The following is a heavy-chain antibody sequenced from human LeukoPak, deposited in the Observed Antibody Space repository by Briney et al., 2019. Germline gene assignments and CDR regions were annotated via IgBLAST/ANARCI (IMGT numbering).Heavy chain of an antibody. Sequence: GGSLRLSCAASGFTFRNAWMTWVCQAPGQGLEWVGRIKSKTDGGTTDYAAPVKVRFTISRDDSKNTLYLQMNSLKTEDTALYYCTTTYNYDSSGSIVDYWGQGTLVTVSS. CDR2: IKSKTDGGTT. CDR1: GFTFRNAW. J-gene: IGHJ4*02. V-gene: IGHV3-15*01. CDR3: TTTYNYDSSGSIVDY. D-gene: IGHD3-22*01.